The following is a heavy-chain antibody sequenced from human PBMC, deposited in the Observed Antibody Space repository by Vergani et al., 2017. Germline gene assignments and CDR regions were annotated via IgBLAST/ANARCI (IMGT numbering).Heavy chain of an antibody. J-gene: IGHJ5*02. CDR2: IYSGDET. CDR1: GFTVSGNY. Sequence: VQLVESGGGVVQPGRSLRLSCAASGFTVSGNYMTWVRQAPGKGLEWVSHIYSGDETYYADSVKGRVTIARDTSKNTLHLQINNLRVEDTAVYYCARGNYDGSGTYVDPWGQGTLVTVSS. D-gene: IGHD3-10*01. CDR3: ARGNYDGSGTYVDP. V-gene: IGHV3-66*02.